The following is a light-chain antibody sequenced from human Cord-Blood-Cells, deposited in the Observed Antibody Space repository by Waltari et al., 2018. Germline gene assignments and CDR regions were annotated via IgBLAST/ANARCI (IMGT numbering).Light chain of an antibody. CDR3: QQYNNWPLT. J-gene: IGKJ4*01. CDR2: GAS. CDR1: QSVSSN. Sequence: EIVMTQSPATLSVSPGERATLSCRASQSVSSNLAWYQQKPDQAPRLLIYGASTRATGIPARFSGSGSETEFTLTISSLQSEDFAVYYCQQYNNWPLTFGGGTKVEIK. V-gene: IGKV3-15*01.